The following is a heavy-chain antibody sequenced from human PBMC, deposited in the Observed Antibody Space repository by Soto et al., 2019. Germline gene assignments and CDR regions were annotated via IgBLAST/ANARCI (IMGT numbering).Heavy chain of an antibody. CDR3: ARGVAGSGFDL. D-gene: IGHD6-19*01. CDR2: TYYRSNWRH. Sequence: PSQTLSLTCAISGDSVSSNTAAWNWIRSSPSRGLEWLGRTYYRSNWRHDYAVSVKSRITVKPDTSKNHFSLQLNSVTPDDTAVYYCARGVAGSGFDLWGQRTLVTVSS. CDR1: GDSVSSNTAA. V-gene: IGHV6-1*01. J-gene: IGHJ4*02.